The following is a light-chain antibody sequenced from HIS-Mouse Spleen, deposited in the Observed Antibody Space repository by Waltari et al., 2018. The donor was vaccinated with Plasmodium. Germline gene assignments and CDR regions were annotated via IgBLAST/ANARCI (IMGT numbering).Light chain of an antibody. V-gene: IGKV3-15*01. CDR2: GAS. Sequence: EIVMTQSPATLSVSLGERATLPCKASQGVSSNLAWYQQKPGQAPRLLIYGASTRATGIPARFSGSGSGTEFTLTISSLQSEDFAVYYCQQYNNWPPWTFGQGTKVEIK. J-gene: IGKJ1*01. CDR1: QGVSSN. CDR3: QQYNNWPPWT.